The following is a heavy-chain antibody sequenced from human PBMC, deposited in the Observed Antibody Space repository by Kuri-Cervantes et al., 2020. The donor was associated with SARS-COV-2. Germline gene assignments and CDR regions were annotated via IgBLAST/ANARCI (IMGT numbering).Heavy chain of an antibody. CDR2: ISAYNGNT. J-gene: IGHJ3*02. D-gene: IGHD3/OR15-3a*01. Sequence: ASVKVSCKASGYTFTSYGISWVRQAPGQGLEWMGWISAYNGNTNYTQKFQGRVTMTRNTSISTAYMELSSLRSEDTAVYYCARENDLGAFDIWGQGTMVTVSS. CDR3: ARENDLGAFDI. CDR1: GYTFTSYG. V-gene: IGHV1-18*01.